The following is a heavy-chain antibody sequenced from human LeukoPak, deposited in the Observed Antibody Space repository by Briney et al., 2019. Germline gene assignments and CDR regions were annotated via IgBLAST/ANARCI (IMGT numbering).Heavy chain of an antibody. Sequence: SQTLSLTCAISGDNVSSNSAAWNWIRQSPSRGLEWLGRTYYRSKWYDDYAVSVKSRITINPDTSKNQFSLQLTSVTPEDTAVYYCARVEVAGTDYFDYWGQGTLVTVSS. CDR3: ARVEVAGTDYFDY. D-gene: IGHD6-19*01. CDR1: GDNVSSNSAA. J-gene: IGHJ4*02. CDR2: TYYRSKWYD. V-gene: IGHV6-1*01.